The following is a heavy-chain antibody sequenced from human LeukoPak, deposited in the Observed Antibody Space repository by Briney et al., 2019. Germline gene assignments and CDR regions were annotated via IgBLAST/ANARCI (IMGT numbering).Heavy chain of an antibody. CDR1: GFTSSNAW. D-gene: IGHD3-9*01. CDR3: TTEPYYDILTGYYPIDY. V-gene: IGHV3-15*01. J-gene: IGHJ4*02. CDR2: IKSKTDGGTT. Sequence: GSLRLSCAASGFTSSNAWMSWVRQAPGKGLEWVGRIKSKTDGGTTDYAAPVKGRFTISRDDSKNTLYLQMNSLKTEDTAVYYCTTEPYYDILTGYYPIDYWGQGTLVTVSS.